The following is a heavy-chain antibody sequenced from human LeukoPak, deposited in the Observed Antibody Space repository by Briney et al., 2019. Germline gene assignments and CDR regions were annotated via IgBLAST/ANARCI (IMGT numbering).Heavy chain of an antibody. V-gene: IGHV3-21*01. D-gene: IGHD1-26*01. CDR2: ISSSSSYI. CDR3: ARVMGNLGAPIDY. CDR1: GFTFSSYS. J-gene: IGHJ4*02. Sequence: GGSLRLSCAASGFTFSSYSMNWVRQAPGKGLEWVSSISSSSSYIYYADSVKGRFTISRDNAKNSLYLQMNSLRAEDTAVYYCARVMGNLGAPIDYWGQGTLVTVSS.